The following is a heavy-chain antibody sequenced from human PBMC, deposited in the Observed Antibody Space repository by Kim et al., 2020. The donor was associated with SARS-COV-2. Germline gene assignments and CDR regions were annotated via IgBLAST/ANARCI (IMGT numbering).Heavy chain of an antibody. Sequence: GGSLRLSCAASGFTFSSYGMHWVRQAPGKGLEGVAVISYDGSNKYYADSVKGRFTISRDNSKNTLYLQMNSLRAEDTAVYYCAKDRGLLGAPDYWGQGTLVTVSS. D-gene: IGHD1-26*01. CDR1: GFTFSSYG. CDR2: ISYDGSNK. CDR3: AKDRGLLGAPDY. V-gene: IGHV3-30*18. J-gene: IGHJ4*02.